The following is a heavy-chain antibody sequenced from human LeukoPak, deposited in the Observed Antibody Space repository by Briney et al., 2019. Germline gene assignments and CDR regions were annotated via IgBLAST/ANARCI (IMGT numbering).Heavy chain of an antibody. Sequence: KASETLSLTCAVYGGSFSGYYWSWIRQPPGKGLEWIGEINHSGSTNYNPSLKSRVTISVDTSKNQFSLKLSSVTAADTAVYYCARTNYAGDYYYGMDVWGQGTTVTVSS. D-gene: IGHD1-7*01. V-gene: IGHV4-34*01. J-gene: IGHJ6*02. CDR3: ARTNYAGDYYYGMDV. CDR2: INHSGST. CDR1: GGSFSGYY.